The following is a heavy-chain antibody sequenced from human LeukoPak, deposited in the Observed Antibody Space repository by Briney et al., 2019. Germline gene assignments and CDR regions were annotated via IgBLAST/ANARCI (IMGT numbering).Heavy chain of an antibody. CDR1: GFTFSDYY. V-gene: IGHV3-11*04. CDR2: ISSSGSTI. J-gene: IGHJ5*02. D-gene: IGHD3-22*01. Sequence: PGGSLRLSCAASGFTFSDYYMSWIRQAPGKGLEWVSYISSSGSTIYYADSVKGRFTISRDNAKNTLNLQMTSLRAEDTAVYYCARDLGQYYDTSDNWFDPWGQGTLVTVSS. CDR3: ARDLGQYYDTSDNWFDP.